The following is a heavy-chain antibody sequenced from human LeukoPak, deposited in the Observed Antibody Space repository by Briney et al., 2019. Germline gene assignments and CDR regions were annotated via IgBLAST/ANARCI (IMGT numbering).Heavy chain of an antibody. CDR3: AKTKIAVAGGYYMDV. Sequence: GGSLRLSCAASGFTFSSYGMHWVRQAPGKGLEWVAFIRYDGSNKYYADSVKGRFTISRDNSKNTLYLQVNSLRAEDTAVYYCAKTKIAVAGGYYMDVWGKGTTVTISS. CDR2: IRYDGSNK. D-gene: IGHD6-19*01. CDR1: GFTFSSYG. J-gene: IGHJ6*03. V-gene: IGHV3-30*02.